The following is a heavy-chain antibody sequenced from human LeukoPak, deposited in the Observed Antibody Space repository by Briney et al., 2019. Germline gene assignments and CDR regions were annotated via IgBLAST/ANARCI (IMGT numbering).Heavy chain of an antibody. CDR2: IKEDGSER. V-gene: IGHV3-7*01. J-gene: IGHJ4*02. D-gene: IGHD6-6*01. Sequence: GGSLRLSCAASGVTFSSYWMSWVRQAPGKGLEWGANIKEDGSERYYVDSVEGRFTISRDNAKNSLYLQMNSLRAEDTAVYYCARARSIVARHFDYWGQGTLVTVSS. CDR1: GVTFSSYW. CDR3: ARARSIVARHFDY.